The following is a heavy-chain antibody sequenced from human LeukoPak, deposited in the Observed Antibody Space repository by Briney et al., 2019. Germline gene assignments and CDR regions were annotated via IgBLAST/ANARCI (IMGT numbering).Heavy chain of an antibody. Sequence: SVKVSCKASGGTFSSYAISWVRQAPGQGLEWMGRIIPILGIATYAQKFQGRVTMTRDTSTSTVYMELSSLRSEDTAVYYCAKLAAAGTAHYYFDYWGQGTLVTVSS. CDR1: GGTFSSYA. CDR2: IIPILGIA. J-gene: IGHJ4*02. D-gene: IGHD6-13*01. CDR3: AKLAAAGTAHYYFDY. V-gene: IGHV1-69*04.